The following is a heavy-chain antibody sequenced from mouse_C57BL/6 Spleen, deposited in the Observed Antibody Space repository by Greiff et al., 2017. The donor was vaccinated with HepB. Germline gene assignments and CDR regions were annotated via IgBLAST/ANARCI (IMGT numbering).Heavy chain of an antibody. Sequence: EVQLQQSGPELVKPGASVKISCKASGYTFTDYYMNWVKQSHGKSLEWIGDINPNNGGTSYNQKFKGKATLTVDKSSSTAYMELRSLTSEDSAVYYCAVYDYDGDYFDYWGQGTTLTVSS. CDR3: AVYDYDGDYFDY. CDR1: GYTFTDYY. D-gene: IGHD2-4*01. J-gene: IGHJ2*01. V-gene: IGHV1-26*01. CDR2: INPNNGGT.